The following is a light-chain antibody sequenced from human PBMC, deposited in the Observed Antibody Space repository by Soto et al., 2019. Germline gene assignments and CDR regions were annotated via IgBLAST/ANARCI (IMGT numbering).Light chain of an antibody. CDR2: GNS. Sequence: QSVLTQPPSVSGAPGQRVTISCTGSSSNIGAGYDVHWYQQLPGTAPKLLIYGNSNRPSGVPDRFPGSKSGTSASLAITGLQAEDEADYYCQSYDSSLSGIVFGTGTKVTVL. V-gene: IGLV1-40*01. CDR1: SSNIGAGYD. J-gene: IGLJ1*01. CDR3: QSYDSSLSGIV.